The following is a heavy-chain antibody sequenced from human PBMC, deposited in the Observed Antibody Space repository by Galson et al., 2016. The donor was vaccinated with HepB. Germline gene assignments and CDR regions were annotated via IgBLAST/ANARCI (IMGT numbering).Heavy chain of an antibody. CDR1: GDSVSSNSVA. V-gene: IGHV6-1*01. CDR3: ARGLLKDGLDV. Sequence: CAISGDSVSSNSVAWNWIRQSPSRGLEWLGRTYYRSKWFNDYAVSVKSRITINADTSKNQFSLQLNSVTPEDTAVYYCARGLLKDGLDVWGQGTTVTVSS. CDR2: TYYRSKWFN. J-gene: IGHJ6*02.